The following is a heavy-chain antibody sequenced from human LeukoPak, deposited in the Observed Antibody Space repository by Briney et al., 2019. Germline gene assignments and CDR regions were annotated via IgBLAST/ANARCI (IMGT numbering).Heavy chain of an antibody. Sequence: GGSLRLSCAASGFTFSSYAMSWVRQAPGKGLEWVSAISGSGGGTYYADSVKGRFTISRDNSKNTLYLQMNSLRAEDTAVYYCAKDPRPYYDSSGLDYWGQGTLVTVSS. CDR2: ISGSGGGT. D-gene: IGHD3-22*01. V-gene: IGHV3-23*01. CDR3: AKDPRPYYDSSGLDY. CDR1: GFTFSSYA. J-gene: IGHJ4*02.